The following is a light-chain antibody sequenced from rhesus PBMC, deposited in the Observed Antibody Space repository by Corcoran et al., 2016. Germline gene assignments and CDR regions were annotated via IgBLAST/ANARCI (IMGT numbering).Light chain of an antibody. V-gene: IGKV1-33*02. Sequence: DIQMTQTPSSLSASLVDRVTITCRASRAITNDLAWYQQKPGESPKPLSYEASNLQGGITPRFSGSGSWTDFTLTIGSLQSEDFATYYCKQYYSTPFTFGPGTKLDI. CDR1: RAITND. CDR2: EAS. CDR3: KQYYSTPFT. J-gene: IGKJ3*01.